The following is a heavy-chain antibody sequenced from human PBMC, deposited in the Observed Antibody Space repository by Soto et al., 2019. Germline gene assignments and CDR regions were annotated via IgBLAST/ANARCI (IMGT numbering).Heavy chain of an antibody. V-gene: IGHV3-9*01. D-gene: IGHD5-18*01. Sequence: EVQLVESGGGLVQPGRSLRLSCAASGFTFDDYAMHWVRQAPGKGLEWVSGISWNSGSIGYADSVKGRFTISRDNAKNTLYLQMKSLRAVDTGLYYCAKDNGYSHGFGLFDYWGQGTLVTVSS. CDR2: ISWNSGSI. CDR3: AKDNGYSHGFGLFDY. CDR1: GFTFDDYA. J-gene: IGHJ4*02.